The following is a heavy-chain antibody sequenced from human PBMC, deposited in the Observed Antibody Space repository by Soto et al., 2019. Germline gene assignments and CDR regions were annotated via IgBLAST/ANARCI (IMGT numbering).Heavy chain of an antibody. CDR2: ISYDGSNK. V-gene: IGHV3-30*18. D-gene: IGHD4-17*01. CDR3: AKDPWRTYGDYPLFDY. J-gene: IGHJ4*02. CDR1: GFTFSSYG. Sequence: QVQLVESGGGVVQPGRSLRLSCAASGFTFSSYGMHWVRQAPGKGLEWVAVISYDGSNKYYADSVKGRFTISRDNSKNTLYLQMNSLRAEDTAVYYCAKDPWRTYGDYPLFDYLGQGTLVTVSS.